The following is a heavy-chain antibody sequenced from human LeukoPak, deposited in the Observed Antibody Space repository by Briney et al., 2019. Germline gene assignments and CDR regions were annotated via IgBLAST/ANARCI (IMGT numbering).Heavy chain of an antibody. V-gene: IGHV3-23*01. CDR3: TKRSAVTRGCEDY. J-gene: IGHJ4*02. D-gene: IGHD4-17*01. CDR1: GFTFSSYA. Sequence: GGSLRLSCSASGFTFSSYAMSWVRQAPGKGLEWVSVIGAGGDNTYYADSVKGRFTISRDNSKNTLYLQMNSLRVEDTAVYYCTKRSAVTRGCEDYWGQGTLVTVST. CDR2: IGAGGDNT.